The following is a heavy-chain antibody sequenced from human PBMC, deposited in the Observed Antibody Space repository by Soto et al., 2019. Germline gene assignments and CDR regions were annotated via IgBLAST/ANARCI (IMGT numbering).Heavy chain of an antibody. CDR3: ARGRYGDY. D-gene: IGHD1-1*01. CDR1: GYPFTHYG. V-gene: IGHV1-18*01. J-gene: IGHJ4*02. CDR2: ISAHNGNT. Sequence: ASVKVSCKSSGYPFTHYGITWVRQAPGQGLEWMAWISAHNGNTNYAQKLQGRVTVTRDTSTSTAYMELRSLRSDDTAVYYCARGRYGDYWGQGALVTVSS.